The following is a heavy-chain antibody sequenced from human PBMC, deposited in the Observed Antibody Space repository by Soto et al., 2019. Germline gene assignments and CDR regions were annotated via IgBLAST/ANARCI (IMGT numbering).Heavy chain of an antibody. CDR3: ARGVVTAVAAPFDY. Sequence: ASVKVSCKASGYTFTSYGISWVRQAPGQGLEWMGWISAYNGNTNYAQKLQGRVTMTTDTSTSTAYMGLRSLRSDDTAVYYCARGVVTAVAAPFDYWSQGTLVTVSS. J-gene: IGHJ4*02. CDR2: ISAYNGNT. D-gene: IGHD2-21*02. V-gene: IGHV1-18*04. CDR1: GYTFTSYG.